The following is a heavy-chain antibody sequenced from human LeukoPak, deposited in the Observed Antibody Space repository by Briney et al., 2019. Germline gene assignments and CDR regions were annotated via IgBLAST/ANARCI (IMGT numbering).Heavy chain of an antibody. Sequence: ASVKVSCKASGYTFNGYYMHWVRQAPGQGLEWMGWINPNSGGIIYAQKFQGRVTMTRDTSISTAYMELSRLRSDDTAVYYCAREGIDYGDYPFVYWGQGTLVTVSS. J-gene: IGHJ4*02. D-gene: IGHD4-17*01. CDR2: INPNSGGI. V-gene: IGHV1-2*02. CDR1: GYTFNGYY. CDR3: AREGIDYGDYPFVY.